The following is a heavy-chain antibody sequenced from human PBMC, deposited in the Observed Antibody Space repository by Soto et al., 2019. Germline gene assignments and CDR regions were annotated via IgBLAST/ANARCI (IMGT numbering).Heavy chain of an antibody. D-gene: IGHD5-18*01. V-gene: IGHV1-18*01. J-gene: IGHJ3*02. Sequence: QVQLVQSGAEVKKPGASVKVSCKASGYTFTSYGISWVRQAPGQGLEWMGWISAYNGNTNYAQKLQGRVTMTTDTSTSTAYMELRSRRSDDTAVYYCARDKREYSYGQNAFDIWGQGTMVTVSS. CDR3: ARDKREYSYGQNAFDI. CDR1: GYTFTSYG. CDR2: ISAYNGNT.